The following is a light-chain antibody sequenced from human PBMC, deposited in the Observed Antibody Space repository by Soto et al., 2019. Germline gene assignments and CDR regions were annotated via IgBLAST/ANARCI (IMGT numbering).Light chain of an antibody. J-gene: IGLJ2*01. Sequence: QSALTQPASVSGSPGQSITISCTGTSSDVVDNNYVSWYQQHPGKAPKLMIYDVSSRPSGVSSRLSGSKSGNTASLTISGLKAEDEADYYCSSYTSSSTVVFGGGTKLTVL. CDR1: SSDVVDNNY. CDR2: DVS. V-gene: IGLV2-14*01. CDR3: SSYTSSSTVV.